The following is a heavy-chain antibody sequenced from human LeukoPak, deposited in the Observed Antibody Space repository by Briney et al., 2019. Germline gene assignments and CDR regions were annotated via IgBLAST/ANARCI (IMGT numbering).Heavy chain of an antibody. V-gene: IGHV3-23*01. J-gene: IGHJ4*02. CDR2: ISDSGGRT. CDR3: AKRGVVIRVILVGFHKEAYYFDS. D-gene: IGHD3-22*01. CDR1: GITLSNYG. Sequence: GGSLRLSCAVSGITLSNYGMSWVRQAPGKGLEWVAGISDSGGRTNYADSVKGRFAISRDNPKNTLYLQMNSLRAEDTAVYFCAKRGVVIRVILVGFHKEAYYFDSWGQGALVTVSS.